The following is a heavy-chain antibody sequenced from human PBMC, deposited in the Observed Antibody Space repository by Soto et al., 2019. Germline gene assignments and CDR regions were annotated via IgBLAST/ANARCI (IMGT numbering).Heavy chain of an antibody. CDR1: GGTFSSYT. Sequence: QVQLVQSGAEVKKPGSSVKVSCKASGGTFSSYTISWVRQAPGQGLEWMGRIIPILGIANYAQKFQGRVTINADNSPSPAYMELSSLRSEDTAVYYCARVGPAAPNYYYYGMHVGGEGTTVTVSS. J-gene: IGHJ6*04. D-gene: IGHD2-2*01. CDR3: ARVGPAAPNYYYYGMHV. V-gene: IGHV1-69*02. CDR2: IIPILGIA.